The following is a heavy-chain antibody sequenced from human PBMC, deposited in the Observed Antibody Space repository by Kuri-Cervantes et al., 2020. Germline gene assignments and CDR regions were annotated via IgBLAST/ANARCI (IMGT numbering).Heavy chain of an antibody. CDR2: IKSKTDGGTT. V-gene: IGHV3-15*01. Sequence: GESLKISCAASGFTFSNAWMSWVRQAPGKGLEWVGRIKSKTDGGTTDHAAPVKGRFTISRDNSKNTLYLQMNSLRAEDTAVYYCAKQRAGGYSYGTDYWGQGTLVTVSS. D-gene: IGHD5-18*01. J-gene: IGHJ4*02. CDR1: GFTFSNAW. CDR3: AKQRAGGYSYGTDY.